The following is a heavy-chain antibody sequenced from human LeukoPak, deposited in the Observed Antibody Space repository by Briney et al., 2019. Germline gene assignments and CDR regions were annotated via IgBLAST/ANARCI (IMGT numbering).Heavy chain of an antibody. CDR3: ARDSRSVAVWYFDV. V-gene: IGHV4-4*07. Sequence: PSETLSLTCTVSGDSIGTYYWSWIRQSAGKGLDWIGRTYTSGYTNYNPSLKSRVTMSADASKNQFSLKLTSVTAADTAVYYCARDSRSVAVWYFDVWGRGALVTVSS. D-gene: IGHD2-15*01. J-gene: IGHJ2*01. CDR2: TYTSGYT. CDR1: GDSIGTYY.